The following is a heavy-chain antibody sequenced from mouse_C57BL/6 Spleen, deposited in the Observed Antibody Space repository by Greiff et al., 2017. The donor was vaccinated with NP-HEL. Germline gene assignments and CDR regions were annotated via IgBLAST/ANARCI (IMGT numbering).Heavy chain of an antibody. J-gene: IGHJ4*01. CDR2: ISSGGSYT. CDR3: ASILRGYAMDY. Sequence: EVKLMESGGDLVKPGGSLKLSCAASGFTFSSYGMSWVRQTPDKRLEWVATISSGGSYTYYPDSVKGRFTISRDNAKNTLYLQMSSLKSEDTAMYYCASILRGYAMDYWGQGTSVTVSS. V-gene: IGHV5-6*01. CDR1: GFTFSSYG. D-gene: IGHD1-1*01.